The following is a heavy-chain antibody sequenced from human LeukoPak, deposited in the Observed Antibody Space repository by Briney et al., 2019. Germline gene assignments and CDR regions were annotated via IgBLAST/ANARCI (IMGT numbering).Heavy chain of an antibody. CDR3: ARGGGSVVVTANYYFDY. J-gene: IGHJ4*02. Sequence: SETLSLTCTVSGGSISSGGYYWSWIRQHPGKGLEWIGYIYYSGSTYYNPSLKSRVTISVDTSKNQFSLKLSSVTAADTAVYYCARGGGSVVVTANYYFDYWGQGTLVTVSS. V-gene: IGHV4-31*03. CDR2: IYYSGST. D-gene: IGHD2-21*02. CDR1: GGSISSGGYY.